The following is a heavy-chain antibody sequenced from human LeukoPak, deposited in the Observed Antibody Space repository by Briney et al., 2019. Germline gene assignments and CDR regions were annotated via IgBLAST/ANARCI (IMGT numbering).Heavy chain of an antibody. CDR3: ARSRAGRAAGATILAFGI. D-gene: IGHD1-26*01. V-gene: IGHV1-2*02. CDR2: INPNSGGT. Sequence: GASVKVSCKASGYTFTGYYMHWVRQAPGQGLEWMGWINPNSGGTNYAQKFQGRVTMTRDTSISAAYMELSRLRSDDTAVYYCARSRAGRAAGATILAFGIWGQGTMVTVSS. CDR1: GYTFTGYY. J-gene: IGHJ3*02.